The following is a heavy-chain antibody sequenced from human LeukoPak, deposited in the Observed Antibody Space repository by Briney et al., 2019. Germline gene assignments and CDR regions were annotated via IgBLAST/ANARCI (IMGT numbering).Heavy chain of an antibody. CDR2: ISIYNGNT. J-gene: IGHJ3*02. D-gene: IGHD6-13*01. CDR1: GYTFTSYG. V-gene: IGHV1-18*01. Sequence: ASVKVSCKASGYTFTSYGISWVRQAPGQGLEWMAWISIYNGNTNYAQKFQGRVTMTTDTSTSTAYMELRSLRSDDTAVYYCARDQSVRLLQTSSTYFKHVFAIWGQGSMVTVSS. CDR3: ARDQSVRLLQTSSTYFKHVFAI.